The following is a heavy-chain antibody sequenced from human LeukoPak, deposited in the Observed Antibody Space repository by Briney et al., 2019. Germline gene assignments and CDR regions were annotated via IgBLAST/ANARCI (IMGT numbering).Heavy chain of an antibody. J-gene: IGHJ3*02. CDR1: GYTFTSYD. Sequence: ASVKVSCKASGYTFTSYDINWVRQATGQGLEWMGWMNPNSGNTGYAQKFQGRVTMTRNTPISTAYMELSSLRSEDTAVYYCARRETTVVTLDIWGQGTMVTVSS. CDR3: ARRETTVVTLDI. CDR2: MNPNSGNT. V-gene: IGHV1-8*01. D-gene: IGHD4-23*01.